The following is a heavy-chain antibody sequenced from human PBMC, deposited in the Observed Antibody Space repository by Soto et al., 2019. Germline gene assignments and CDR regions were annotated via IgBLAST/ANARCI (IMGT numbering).Heavy chain of an antibody. V-gene: IGHV1-2*04. CDR1: GYTFTGYY. J-gene: IGHJ5*02. D-gene: IGHD3-3*01. CDR3: ARALFRVLGVVTENNWFDP. Sequence: QVQLVQSGAEVKKPGASVKVSCKASGYTFTGYYMHWVRQAPGQGLEWMGWINPNSGGTNYAQKFQGWVTMTRDTSISTAYMELSRLRSDDTAVYYCARALFRVLGVVTENNWFDPWGQGTLVTVSS. CDR2: INPNSGGT.